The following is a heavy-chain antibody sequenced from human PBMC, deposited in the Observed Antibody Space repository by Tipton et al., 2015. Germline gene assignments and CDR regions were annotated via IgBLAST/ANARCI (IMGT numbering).Heavy chain of an antibody. CDR3: ARSTDTYIDS. D-gene: IGHD5-18*01. CDR2: IYYSGTT. V-gene: IGHV4-31*03. Sequence: TLSLTCTVSGDSMSSGAYYWSWIRQHPGKGLEWIGYIYYSGTTYYNPSLKSRLTISLDRSKSHFSLQLTSVTAADTAVYYCARSTDTYIDSWGPGTLVTVSS. CDR1: GDSMSSGAYY. J-gene: IGHJ4*02.